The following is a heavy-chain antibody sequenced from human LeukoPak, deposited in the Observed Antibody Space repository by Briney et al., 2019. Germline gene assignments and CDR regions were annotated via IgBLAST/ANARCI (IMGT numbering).Heavy chain of an antibody. D-gene: IGHD3-22*01. CDR2: IDPSDSYT. CDR1: GYTFTSYW. J-gene: IGHJ4*02. Sequence: GASVTVSCKASGYTFTSYWISWVRQMPGKGLERMGSIDPSDSYTNCSPSFQGHVTISTDKSISTAYLQWSSLRASDTAMYYCARNRYYYDFSGYYVDYWGQGTLVTVSS. V-gene: IGHV5-10-1*01. CDR3: ARNRYYYDFSGYYVDY.